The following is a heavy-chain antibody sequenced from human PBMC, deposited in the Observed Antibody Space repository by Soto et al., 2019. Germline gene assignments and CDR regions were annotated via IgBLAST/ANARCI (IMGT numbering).Heavy chain of an antibody. CDR3: AGVLAQLVPPYYGMDV. V-gene: IGHV3-33*01. CDR2: IWYDGSNK. CDR1: GFTFSSYG. J-gene: IGHJ6*02. D-gene: IGHD6-6*01. Sequence: QVQLVESGGGVVQPGRSLRLSCAASGFTFSSYGMHWVRQAPGKGLEWVAVIWYDGSNKYYADSVKGRFTISRDNFKSXLDLQMNSLIAEETAVYYCAGVLAQLVPPYYGMDVWGQGTTVTVSS.